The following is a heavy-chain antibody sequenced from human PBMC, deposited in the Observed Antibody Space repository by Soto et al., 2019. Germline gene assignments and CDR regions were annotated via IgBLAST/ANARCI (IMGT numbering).Heavy chain of an antibody. CDR2: ISYDGRNE. CDR3: ARGRYSTTWNAGFHP. D-gene: IGHD1-1*01. CDR1: GFTFSTYA. J-gene: IGHJ5*02. V-gene: IGHV3-30*04. Sequence: GGSLRLSCAAFGFTFSTYAMHWVRQAPGKGLEWVAVISYDGRNEFYADSVKGRFSIFRDNSKNTLSLQMNSLRKEDTAVYYCARGRYSTTWNAGFHPWGQGA.